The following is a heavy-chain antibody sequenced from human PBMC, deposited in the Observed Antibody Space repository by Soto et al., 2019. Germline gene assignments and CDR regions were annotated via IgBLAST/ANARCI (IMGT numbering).Heavy chain of an antibody. CDR2: IYASGNT. CDR1: GGSMSSYY. Sequence: PSETLSLTCTASGGSMSSYYWNWIRQPPGKGLESIGYIYASGNTNYNPSFKSRVAISIDTVYLQINALRAEDTAVYYCARDFSMVIVAPGYWGQGTLVTVSS. D-gene: IGHD5-12*01. V-gene: IGHV4-59*12. CDR3: ARDFSMVIVAPGY. J-gene: IGHJ4*02.